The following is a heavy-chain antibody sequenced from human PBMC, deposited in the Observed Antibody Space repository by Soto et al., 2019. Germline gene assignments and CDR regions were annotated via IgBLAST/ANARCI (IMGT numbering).Heavy chain of an antibody. D-gene: IGHD1-26*01. CDR3: ARGRVDGGELDL. CDR1: GFTFRTYG. Sequence: VQLVESGGGVVQPGRSLRLSCAASGFTFRTYGMYWVRQAPGKGLEWVAVIWYDASNKYYADYVKGRFTISRDNSENTLYLQMNSLRAEDTAVYYCARGRVDGGELDLWGQGTLVTVSS. CDR2: IWYDASNK. V-gene: IGHV3-33*01. J-gene: IGHJ4*02.